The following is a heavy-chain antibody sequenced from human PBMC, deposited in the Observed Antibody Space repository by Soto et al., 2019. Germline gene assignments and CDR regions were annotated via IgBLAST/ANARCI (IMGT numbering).Heavy chain of an antibody. CDR1: GFTFSSYA. J-gene: IGHJ6*02. CDR3: AKDAHDSSGLGAYGMDV. D-gene: IGHD3-22*01. Sequence: GGSLRLSCAASGFTFSSYAMSWVRQAPGKGLEWVSAISGSGGSTYYADSVKGRFTISRDNSKNTLYLQMNSLRAEDTAVYYCAKDAHDSSGLGAYGMDVWGQGTTVTVSS. V-gene: IGHV3-23*01. CDR2: ISGSGGST.